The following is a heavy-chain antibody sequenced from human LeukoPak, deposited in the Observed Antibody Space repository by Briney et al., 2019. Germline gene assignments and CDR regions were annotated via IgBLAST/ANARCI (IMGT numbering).Heavy chain of an antibody. CDR3: ARAFRGNDHDNAPYYYYGMDV. V-gene: IGHV4-39*01. D-gene: IGHD3-16*01. Sequence: PSETLSLTCTVSGGSISSSSYYWGWIRQPPGKGLEWIGSIYYSGSTYYNPSLKSRATISVDTSKNQFSLKLSSVTAADTAVYYCARAFRGNDHDNAPYYYYGMDVWGQGTTVTVSS. CDR2: IYYSGST. J-gene: IGHJ6*02. CDR1: GGSISSSSYY.